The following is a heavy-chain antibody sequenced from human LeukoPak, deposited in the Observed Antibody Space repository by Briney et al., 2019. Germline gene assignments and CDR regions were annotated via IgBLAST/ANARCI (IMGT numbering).Heavy chain of an antibody. Sequence: SQTLFLTCTVSGGSISSGDYYWSWLRQPPGQGLEWIGYIHYSGSTYYNPSLNSRVTISVDTSKNQFSLKLSSVTAADTAVYYCGRSGGVRGHYFDYWGQGTLVTVSS. CDR1: GGSISSGDYY. CDR3: GRSGGVRGHYFDY. J-gene: IGHJ4*02. V-gene: IGHV4-30-4*08. CDR2: IHYSGST. D-gene: IGHD3-10*01.